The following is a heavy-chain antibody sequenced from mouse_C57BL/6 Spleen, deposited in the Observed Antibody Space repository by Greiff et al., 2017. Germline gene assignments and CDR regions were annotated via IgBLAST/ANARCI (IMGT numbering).Heavy chain of an antibody. V-gene: IGHV1-4*01. CDR3: ARSFITTVVREFFYAMDY. Sequence: QVQLQQSGAELARPGASVKMSCKASGYTFTSYTMHWVKQRPGQGLEWIGYINPSRGYTKYNQKFKDKATLTADKSSSTAYMQLSSLTSEDSAVYYCARSFITTVVREFFYAMDYWGQGTSVTVSS. J-gene: IGHJ4*01. D-gene: IGHD1-1*01. CDR1: GYTFTSYT. CDR2: INPSRGYT.